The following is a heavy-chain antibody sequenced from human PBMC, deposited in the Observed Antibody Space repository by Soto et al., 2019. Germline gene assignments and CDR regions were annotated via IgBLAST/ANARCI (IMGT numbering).Heavy chain of an antibody. CDR1: GFTFSSYW. V-gene: IGHV3-7*01. D-gene: IGHD2-2*01. J-gene: IGHJ4*02. CDR3: ARQYCSSTSCYAPYFDY. Sequence: GGSLRLSCAASGFTFSSYWMSWVRQAPGKGLEWAANIKQDGSEKYYVDSVKGRFTISRDNAKNSLYLQMNSLRAEDTAVYSCARQYCSSTSCYAPYFDYWGQGTLVTVSS. CDR2: IKQDGSEK.